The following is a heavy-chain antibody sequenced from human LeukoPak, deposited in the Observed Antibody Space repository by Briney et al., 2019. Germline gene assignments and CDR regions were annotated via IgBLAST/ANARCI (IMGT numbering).Heavy chain of an antibody. CDR2: IYTSGSS. V-gene: IGHV4-4*07. D-gene: IGHD2-15*01. CDR1: GGSISSSY. Sequence: PSETLSLTCTVCGGSISSSYWSWIRQPAGKGLEWIGRIYTSGSSNYNPSLKSRVTMSVDTSKNQFSLKLSSVTAADTGVYYCARGLSCSGDSCYSGWFDPWGQGTLVTVSS. J-gene: IGHJ5*02. CDR3: ARGLSCSGDSCYSGWFDP.